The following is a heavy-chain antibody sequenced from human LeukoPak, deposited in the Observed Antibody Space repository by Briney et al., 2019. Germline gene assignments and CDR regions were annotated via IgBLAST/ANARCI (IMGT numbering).Heavy chain of an antibody. V-gene: IGHV4-59*01. Sequence: PSETLSLTCAVSGGSISSYYWSWTRQPPGKGLEWIGYIYYSGSTNYNPSLKSRVTISVDTSKNQFSLQLSSVTAADTAVYYCARGAFYYYYMDVWGKGTTVTVSS. CDR1: GGSISSYY. CDR3: ARGAFYYYYMDV. J-gene: IGHJ6*03. CDR2: IYYSGST.